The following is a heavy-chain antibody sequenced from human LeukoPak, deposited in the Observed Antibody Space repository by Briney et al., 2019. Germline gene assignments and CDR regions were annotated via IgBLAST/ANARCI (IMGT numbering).Heavy chain of an antibody. Sequence: SETLSLTCAVYGGSFSGYYWSWIRQPPGKGLGWIGEINHSGSTNYNPSLKSRVTISVDTSKNQFSLKLSSVTAADTAVYYCASSRVPAFRGLDYWGQGTLVTVSS. D-gene: IGHD2-2*01. J-gene: IGHJ4*02. CDR3: ASSRVPAFRGLDY. V-gene: IGHV4-34*01. CDR1: GGSFSGYY. CDR2: INHSGST.